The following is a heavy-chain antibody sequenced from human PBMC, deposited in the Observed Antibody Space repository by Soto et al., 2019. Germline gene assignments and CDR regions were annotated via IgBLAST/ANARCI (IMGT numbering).Heavy chain of an antibody. D-gene: IGHD3-22*01. V-gene: IGHV4-28*01. J-gene: IGHJ4*02. CDR3: ARHTYYYDRGDYFDY. Sequence: SETLSLTCAVSGYSISSSNWWGWIRQPPGKGLEWIGYIYYSGSTNYNPSLKSRVTISVDTSKNQFSLKLSSVTAADTAVYYCARHTYYYDRGDYFDYWGQGTLVTVSS. CDR2: IYYSGST. CDR1: GYSISSSNW.